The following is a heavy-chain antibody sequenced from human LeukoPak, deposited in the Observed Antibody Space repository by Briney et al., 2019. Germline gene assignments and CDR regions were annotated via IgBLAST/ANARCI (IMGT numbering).Heavy chain of an antibody. CDR3: ARDPDF. CDR1: GFTFSSYW. J-gene: IGHJ4*02. V-gene: IGHV3-48*01. Sequence: GGSLRLSCAASGFTFSSYWMHWVRQAPGKGLDWVSYISSSSGTIYYADSVKGRFTISRDNAKNSLYLQMNSLRAEDTAVYYCARDPDFWGQGILVTVSS. CDR2: ISSSSGTI.